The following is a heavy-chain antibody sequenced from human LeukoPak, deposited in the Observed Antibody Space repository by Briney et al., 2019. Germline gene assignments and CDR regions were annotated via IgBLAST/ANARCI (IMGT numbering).Heavy chain of an antibody. D-gene: IGHD1-20*01. Sequence: GGSLRLSCAASGFTFSSYAMSWVRQAPGKGLEWVSAISGSGGSTYYADSVKGRFTISRDNSKNTLYLQMDSLRAEDTAVYYCAKKSVNWNYFDYWGQGTLVTVSS. CDR3: AKKSVNWNYFDY. V-gene: IGHV3-23*01. CDR2: ISGSGGST. J-gene: IGHJ4*02. CDR1: GFTFSSYA.